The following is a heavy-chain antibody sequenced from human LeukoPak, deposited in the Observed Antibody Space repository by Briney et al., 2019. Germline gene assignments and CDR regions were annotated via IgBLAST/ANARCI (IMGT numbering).Heavy chain of an antibody. D-gene: IGHD1-26*01. CDR3: ARRRSGTYYDY. CDR2: FYYSGST. Sequence: SETLSLTCTVSGGSISNSSFCWGWIPQPPGKGLEWIGSFYYSGSTYYNPSLKSRVTISVDTSKNQFSLRLSSVTASDTAVYFCARRRSGTYYDYWGQGTLVTVSS. CDR1: GGSISNSSFC. J-gene: IGHJ4*02. V-gene: IGHV4-39*01.